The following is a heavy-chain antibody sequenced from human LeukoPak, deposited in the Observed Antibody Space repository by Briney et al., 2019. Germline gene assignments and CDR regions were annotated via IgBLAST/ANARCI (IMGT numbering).Heavy chain of an antibody. CDR2: ISYDGSNK. J-gene: IGHJ3*02. CDR3: ARDGYSYDAFDI. V-gene: IGHV3-30*03. D-gene: IGHD5-18*01. CDR1: GFTFSSYG. Sequence: GGSLRLSCGASGFTFSSYGMHWVRQAPGKGLEWVAVISYDGSNKYYADSVKGRFTISRDNSKNTLYLQMNSLKAEDTAVYYCARDGYSYDAFDIWGQGTMVTVSS.